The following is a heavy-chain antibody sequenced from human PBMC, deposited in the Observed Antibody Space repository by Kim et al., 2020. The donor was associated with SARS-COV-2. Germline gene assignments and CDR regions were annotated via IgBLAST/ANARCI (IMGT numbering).Heavy chain of an antibody. V-gene: IGHV3-33*01. CDR3: ARGHYCSGGSCYSGTLDY. Sequence: GGSLRLSCAASGFTFSSYGMHWVRQAPGKGLEWVAVIWYDGSNKYYADSVKGRFTISRDNSKNTLYLQMNSLRAEDTAVYYCARGHYCSGGSCYSGTLDYWGQGTLVTVSS. D-gene: IGHD2-15*01. CDR2: IWYDGSNK. CDR1: GFTFSSYG. J-gene: IGHJ4*02.